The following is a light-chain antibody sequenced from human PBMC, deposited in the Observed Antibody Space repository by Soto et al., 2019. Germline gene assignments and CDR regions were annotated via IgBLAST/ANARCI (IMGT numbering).Light chain of an antibody. J-gene: IGKJ1*01. CDR2: PAS. Sequence: DIQMTQSPSSLSASVGDRVTITCRASQTILTYLNWYQQKPGKAPKLLIYPASSLQSGVPSRFSGGGSATDFTLTISSLQHEDFATYYFQQSFSTTWTFDHATKVQIK. V-gene: IGKV1-39*01. CDR3: QQSFSTTWT. CDR1: QTILTY.